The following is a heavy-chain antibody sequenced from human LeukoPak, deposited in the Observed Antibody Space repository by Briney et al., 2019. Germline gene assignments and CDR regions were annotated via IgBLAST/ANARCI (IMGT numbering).Heavy chain of an antibody. V-gene: IGHV1-69*06. CDR2: IIPMSDTA. Sequence: GASVKVSCKASGGTFNSYAISWVRQAPGQGLEWMGGIIPMSDTANYPQKFRGRLTITADIPTSTVYMELSSLRSEDTAVYYCARVLRYCSGGNCYSGGLGYMDVWGKGTTVTISS. J-gene: IGHJ6*03. CDR1: GGTFNSYA. D-gene: IGHD2-15*01. CDR3: ARVLRYCSGGNCYSGGLGYMDV.